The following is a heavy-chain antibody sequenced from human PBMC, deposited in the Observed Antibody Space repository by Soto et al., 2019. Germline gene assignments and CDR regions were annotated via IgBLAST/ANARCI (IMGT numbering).Heavy chain of an antibody. V-gene: IGHV1-18*01. CDR1: GYTFISYG. J-gene: IGHJ3*02. D-gene: IGHD5-12*01. Sequence: HVQLVHSGDEVKKPGASLKVSCKASGYTFISYGVSWVRQAPGQGLEWLGWISPYNGNTNYAQKFQGRITMTTDTSTSTVYMDLRCLRTDDTAVYYCARDQTKWLTDAFDIWGQGTMVVVSS. CDR2: ISPYNGNT. CDR3: ARDQTKWLTDAFDI.